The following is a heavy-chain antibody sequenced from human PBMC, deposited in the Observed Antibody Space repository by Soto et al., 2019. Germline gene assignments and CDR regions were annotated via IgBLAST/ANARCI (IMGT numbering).Heavy chain of an antibody. CDR3: AGCGVHDYNY. CDR1: GFTFTDFY. D-gene: IGHD4-4*01. J-gene: IGHJ4*02. CDR2: IRPDGTET. Sequence: EVQLVQTGGGLVQPGGSLRLSCVGSGFTFTDFYMNWVRQAPGKGLEWVANIRPDGTETNYVESVRGRFTTSRDNPKHSLFLQMISLRANDTALYYCAGCGVHDYNYWGQGILVTVSS. V-gene: IGHV3-7*03.